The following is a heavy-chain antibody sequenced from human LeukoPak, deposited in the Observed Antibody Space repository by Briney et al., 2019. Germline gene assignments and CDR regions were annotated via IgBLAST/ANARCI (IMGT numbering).Heavy chain of an antibody. CDR1: GYSISSGYY. D-gene: IGHD4-17*01. CDR3: ARDPYGDFDY. CDR2: IYHSGST. V-gene: IGHV4-38-2*02. J-gene: IGHJ4*02. Sequence: ASETLSLTCTVSGYSISSGYYWGWIRPPPGKGLEWIGSIYHSGSTYYNPSLKSRVTISVDTSKNQFSLKLSSVTAADTAVYYCARDPYGDFDYWGEGTLVTVSS.